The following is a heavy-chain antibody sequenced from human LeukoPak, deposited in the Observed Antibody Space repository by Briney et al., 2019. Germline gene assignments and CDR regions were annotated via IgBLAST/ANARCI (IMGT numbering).Heavy chain of an antibody. CDR1: GYTFTSYD. CDR3: ARGGSTIFGVGGPNYMDV. V-gene: IGHV1-8*01. D-gene: IGHD3-3*01. J-gene: IGHJ6*03. CDR2: MSPNSGYS. Sequence: ASVKVSCKASGYTFTSYDINWVRQATGQGLEWMGRMSPNSGYSVYAQKFQGRVTMTTNTSIITAYMEVSSLRSEDTAVYYCARGGSTIFGVGGPNYMDVWGKGTTVTVSS.